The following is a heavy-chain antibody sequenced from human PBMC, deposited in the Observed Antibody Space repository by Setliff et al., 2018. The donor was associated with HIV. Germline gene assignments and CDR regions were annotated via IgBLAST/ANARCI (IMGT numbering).Heavy chain of an antibody. CDR1: GASISSSHYY. D-gene: IGHD3-22*01. CDR3: ARQHSESRDFDY. Sequence: PSETLSLTCTVSGASISSSHYYWGWIRQPPGKGLEWIGSICHTGSIHYNPSLESRVTISVETSKNDFSLKMTSVTAADTAVYYCARQHSESRDFDYWGQGTLVTVSS. J-gene: IGHJ4*02. CDR2: ICHTGSI. V-gene: IGHV4-39*01.